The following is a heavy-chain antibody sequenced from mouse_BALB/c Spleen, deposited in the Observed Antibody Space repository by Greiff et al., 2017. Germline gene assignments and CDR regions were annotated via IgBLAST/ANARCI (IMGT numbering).Heavy chain of an antibody. Sequence: VQLQQSGAELAKPGASVKMSCKASGYTFTSYWMHWVKQRPGQGLEWIGYINPSTGYTEYNQKFKDKATLTADKSSSTAYMQLSSLTSEDSAVYYCARGPLYYYGSSPWFAYWGQGTLVTVSA. CDR3: ARGPLYYYGSSPWFAY. CDR2: INPSTGYT. D-gene: IGHD1-1*01. V-gene: IGHV1-7*01. CDR1: GYTFTSYW. J-gene: IGHJ3*01.